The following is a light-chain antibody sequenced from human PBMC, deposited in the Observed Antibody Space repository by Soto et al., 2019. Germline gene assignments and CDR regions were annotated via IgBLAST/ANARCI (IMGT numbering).Light chain of an antibody. J-gene: IGKJ2*01. V-gene: IGKV4-1*01. CDR1: QSVLHNSNNMNY. Sequence: DIVMTQSPDSLAVSLGERASINCKSSQSVLHNSNNMNYLAWYQQKPGQPPKLLIYWASTRESGVPDRFSGSGSGTEFTLTISSLQAEDVAVYYCQQYYLIPHTFGQGTKLEIK. CDR2: WAS. CDR3: QQYYLIPHT.